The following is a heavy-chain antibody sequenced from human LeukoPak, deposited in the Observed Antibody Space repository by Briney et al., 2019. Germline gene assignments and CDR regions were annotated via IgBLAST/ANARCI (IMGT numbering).Heavy chain of an antibody. CDR3: AKLGDILTGYPYYFDY. V-gene: IGHV3-48*01. Sequence: GGSLRLSCAASGFTFSSYSMNWVRQAPGKGLEWVSYISSSSSTIYYADSVKGRFTISRDNAKNSLYLQMNSLRAEGTAVYYCAKLGDILTGYPYYFDYWGQGTLVTVSS. D-gene: IGHD3-9*01. CDR2: ISSSSSTI. CDR1: GFTFSSYS. J-gene: IGHJ4*02.